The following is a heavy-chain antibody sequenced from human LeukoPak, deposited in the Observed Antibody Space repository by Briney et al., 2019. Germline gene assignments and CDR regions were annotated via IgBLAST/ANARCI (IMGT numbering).Heavy chain of an antibody. CDR1: GYTFTGYY. CDR3: ARMGVVSSWRPFDY. V-gene: IGHV1-2*02. J-gene: IGHJ4*02. CDR2: INPNSGGT. Sequence: ASVKVSCKASGYTFTGYYMHWVRQAPGQGLEWMGWINPNSGGTNYAQKFMGRVTMTRDTSTSTAYMELSRLRSDDTAVYYCARMGVVSSWRPFDYWGQGTLVTVSS. D-gene: IGHD6-13*01.